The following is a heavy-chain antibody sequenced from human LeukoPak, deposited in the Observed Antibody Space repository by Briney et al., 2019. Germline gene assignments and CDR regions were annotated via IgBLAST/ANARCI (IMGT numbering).Heavy chain of an antibody. Sequence: SETLSLTCTVSGGSISSDSFYWSRIRQPAGKGLEWIGRIFSSGSTNYNPSLKSRVTISIDTSKNQFSLKLSSVTAADTAVYYCARGTSYWGQGTLVTVSS. CDR1: GGSISSDSFY. J-gene: IGHJ4*02. CDR3: ARGTSY. CDR2: IFSSGST. V-gene: IGHV4-61*02.